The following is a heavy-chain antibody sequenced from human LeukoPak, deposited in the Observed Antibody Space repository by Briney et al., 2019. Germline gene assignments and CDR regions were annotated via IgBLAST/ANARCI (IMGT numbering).Heavy chain of an antibody. CDR3: TRSTSSWASPFDS. CDR2: IRRKLYGETT. Sequence: QPGRSLRLPCTVSGFTFADYGMSWFRQAPGKGLEGVGLIRRKLYGETTEYAASVKGRFIISRDDSKSVTYLQMDSLQIEDTAVYYCTRSTSSWASPFDSWGQGTLVTVSS. CDR1: GFTFADYG. V-gene: IGHV3-49*03. D-gene: IGHD6-13*01. J-gene: IGHJ4*02.